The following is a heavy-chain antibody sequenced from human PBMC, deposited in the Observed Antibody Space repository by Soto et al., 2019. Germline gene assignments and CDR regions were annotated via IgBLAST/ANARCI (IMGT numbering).Heavy chain of an antibody. J-gene: IGHJ4*02. CDR3: AKEGEYSSGWDNFDY. D-gene: IGHD6-19*01. V-gene: IGHV3-7*05. CDR1: GFTFSNYW. Sequence: GGSLRLSCAASGFTFSNYWMSWVRQAPGKGLEWVANIKGDGTEIYYVDSVKGRFTISRDNAKNSLYLQMNSLRAEDTAVYYCAKEGEYSSGWDNFDYWGQGTLVTVSS. CDR2: IKGDGTEI.